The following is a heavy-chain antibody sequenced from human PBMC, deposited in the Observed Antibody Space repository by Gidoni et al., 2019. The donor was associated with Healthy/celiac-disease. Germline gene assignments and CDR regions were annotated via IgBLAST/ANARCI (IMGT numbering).Heavy chain of an antibody. V-gene: IGHV3-73*01. CDR2: IRSKANSYAT. CDR1: GFTFSGSA. Sequence: EVQLVESGGGLVQPGGSLKLSCAASGFTFSGSAMHWVRQASGKGLEWVGRIRSKANSYATAYAASVKGRFTISRDDSKNTAYLQMNSLKTEDTAVYYCTSRVGSRDYWGQGTLVTVSS. J-gene: IGHJ4*02. D-gene: IGHD3-10*01. CDR3: TSRVGSRDY.